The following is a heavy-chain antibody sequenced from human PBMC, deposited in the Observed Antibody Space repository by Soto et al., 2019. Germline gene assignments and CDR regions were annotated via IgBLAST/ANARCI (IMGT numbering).Heavy chain of an antibody. D-gene: IGHD6-19*01. Sequence: PGGSLRLSCAASGFTFRNYGMNWVRQAPGKGLEWVSGITGNAGSKFYADPAKGRFSISRDNNMLYLQMNSLRADDTAVYYCAKDQFSSGWYNDYYYGLDVWGQGTTVTVSS. CDR1: GFTFRNYG. J-gene: IGHJ6*02. CDR2: ITGNAGSK. CDR3: AKDQFSSGWYNDYYYGLDV. V-gene: IGHV3-23*01.